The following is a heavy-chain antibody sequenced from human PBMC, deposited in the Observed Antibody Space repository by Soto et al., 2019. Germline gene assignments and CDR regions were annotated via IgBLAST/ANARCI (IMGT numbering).Heavy chain of an antibody. CDR2: TLPFLGSS. D-gene: IGHD1-26*01. Sequence: QVQLVQSGPEVKKPGSSVKVSCEASGGTFKKFAISWVRQAPGRGLEWMGGTLPFLGSSKYPQKFQGRVTIAADESATTTYMELTGLTSEDTAVYYCARGGKFHSEDLWEASYSHGLDVWGQGTTVTVSS. CDR3: ARGGKFHSEDLWEASYSHGLDV. V-gene: IGHV1-69*01. CDR1: GGTFKKFA. J-gene: IGHJ6*02.